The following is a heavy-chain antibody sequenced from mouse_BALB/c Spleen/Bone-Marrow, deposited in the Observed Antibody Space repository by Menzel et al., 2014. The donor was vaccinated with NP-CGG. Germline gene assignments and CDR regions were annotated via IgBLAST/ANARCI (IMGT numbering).Heavy chain of an antibody. D-gene: IGHD2-1*01. V-gene: IGHV1-69*02. J-gene: IGHJ4*01. CDR1: GYTFTSYW. Sequence: QVQLQQPGAELVRPGASVKLSCKASGYTFTSYWINWVKQRPGQGLEWIGNIYPSDSYTNYNQKFKDKATLTVDKSSSTAYMQLSSLTSEDSAVYFCTRAGNYGNYYAMDYWGQGTSVTVSS. CDR2: IYPSDSYT. CDR3: TRAGNYGNYYAMDY.